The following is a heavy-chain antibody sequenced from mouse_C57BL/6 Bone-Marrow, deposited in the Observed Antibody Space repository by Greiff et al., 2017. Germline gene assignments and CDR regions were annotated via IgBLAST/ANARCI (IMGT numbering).Heavy chain of an antibody. V-gene: IGHV14-4*01. J-gene: IGHJ2*01. CDR3: TTPLYTDEGY. Sequence: EVQLQQSGAELVRPGASVKLSCTASGYNIKDDYMHWVKQRPGQGLEWIGWIDPENGDTEYDSKFQGKATITANSSSNTAYLQRSSLTSEDTAVYYCTTPLYTDEGYWGQGTTLTVSS. CDR1: GYNIKDDY. D-gene: IGHD2-12*01. CDR2: IDPENGDT.